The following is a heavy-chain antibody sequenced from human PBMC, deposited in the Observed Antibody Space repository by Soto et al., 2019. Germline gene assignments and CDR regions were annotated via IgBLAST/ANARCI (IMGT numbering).Heavy chain of an antibody. J-gene: IGHJ4*02. Sequence: LRLSCAASGFTFSSYGMHWVRQAPGKGLEWVAVISYDGSNKYYADSVKGRFTISRDNSKNTLYLQMNSLRAEDTAVYYCAKDLHPRYCGCDCYSSAPGYFGQGALVPVSA. CDR3: AKDLHPRYCGCDCYSSAPGY. V-gene: IGHV3-30*18. CDR1: GFTFSSYG. CDR2: ISYDGSNK. D-gene: IGHD2-21*02.